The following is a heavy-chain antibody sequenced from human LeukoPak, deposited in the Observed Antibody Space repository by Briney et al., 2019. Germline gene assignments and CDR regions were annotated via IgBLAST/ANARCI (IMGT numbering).Heavy chain of an antibody. J-gene: IGHJ3*02. CDR3: ARDHGLTDAFDI. CDR2: ISGSGGST. Sequence: GGTLRLSCAASGFTFSSYGMSWVRQAPGKGLEWVSAISGSGGSTYYADSVKGRFTISRDNSKNSLYLQMNSLRAEDTAVYYCARDHGLTDAFDIWGQGTMVTVSS. CDR1: GFTFSSYG. V-gene: IGHV3-23*01.